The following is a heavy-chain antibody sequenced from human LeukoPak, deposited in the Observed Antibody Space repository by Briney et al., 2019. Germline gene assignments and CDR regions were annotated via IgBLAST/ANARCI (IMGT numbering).Heavy chain of an antibody. CDR1: GYSFTSYW. J-gene: IGHJ4*02. CDR2: IYPGDSDT. V-gene: IGHV5-51*01. Sequence: GESLKISCKGSGYSFTSYWIGWVRQMPGKGLECMGIIYPGDSDTRYSPSVQGQVTISADRSISTAYLQWSSLKASDTAMYYCARHETGPYFDYWGQGTLVTVSS. D-gene: IGHD1-1*01. CDR3: ARHETGPYFDY.